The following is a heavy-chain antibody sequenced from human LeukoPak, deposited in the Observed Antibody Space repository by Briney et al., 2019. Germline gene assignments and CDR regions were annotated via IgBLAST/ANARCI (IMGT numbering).Heavy chain of an antibody. CDR1: GGSISSGGYY. CDR2: IYHSGST. CDR3: ARDDHGAFDI. V-gene: IGHV4-30-2*01. J-gene: IGHJ3*02. Sequence: SETLSLTCTVSGGSISSGGYYWSWIRQPPGKGLEWIGYIYHSGSTYYNPSLKSRVTISVDRSKNQFSLKLSSVTAADTAVYYCARDDHGAFDIWGQGTMVTVSS.